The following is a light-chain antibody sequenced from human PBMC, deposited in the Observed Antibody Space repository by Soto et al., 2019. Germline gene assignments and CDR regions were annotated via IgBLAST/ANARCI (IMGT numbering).Light chain of an antibody. V-gene: IGKV3-15*01. CDR1: QSVNTN. CDR3: QQYNDWPPA. Sequence: TVMTQSPATLSVSPGERVTLSCRASQSVNTNLAWYQQKPGQGPRLLVYGASTRATGVPIRFSGSGSGTEFAITVSSLQSEDLAVYHCQQYNDWPPAFGQGTKVEIK. CDR2: GAS. J-gene: IGKJ1*01.